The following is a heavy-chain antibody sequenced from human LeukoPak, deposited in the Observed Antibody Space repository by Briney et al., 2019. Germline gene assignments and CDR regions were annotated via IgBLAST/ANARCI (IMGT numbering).Heavy chain of an antibody. Sequence: PGGSLRLSCTASGFTFGDYAMSWVRQAPGKGLEWVGFIRSKAYGGTTEYAASVKGRFTISRDDSKSIAYLQMNSLKTEDTAVYYCTRDFIADQYYFDYWGQGTLVTVSS. D-gene: IGHD6-13*01. V-gene: IGHV3-49*04. CDR1: GFTFGDYA. J-gene: IGHJ4*02. CDR3: TRDFIADQYYFDY. CDR2: IRSKAYGGTT.